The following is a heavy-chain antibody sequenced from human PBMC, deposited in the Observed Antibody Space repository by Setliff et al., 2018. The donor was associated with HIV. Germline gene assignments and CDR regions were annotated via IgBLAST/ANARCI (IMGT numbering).Heavy chain of an antibody. CDR3: AREPDKIAAADS. J-gene: IGHJ4*02. Sequence: PSETLSLTCTVSGGSISNDYWGWVRQPPGKGLEWIGFVYLSGSTFYNPSLKSRAAISIDTSKNQFFLKLKSVTVADTAVYYRAREPDKIAAADSWGQGTLVTVSS. CDR1: GGSISNDY. CDR2: VYLSGST. D-gene: IGHD6-13*01. V-gene: IGHV4-59*12.